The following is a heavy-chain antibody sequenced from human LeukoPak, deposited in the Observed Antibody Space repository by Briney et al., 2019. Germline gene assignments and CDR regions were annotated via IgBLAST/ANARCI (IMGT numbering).Heavy chain of an antibody. Sequence: SETLSLTCTVSGGSISGYYWSWIRQPPGKGLQWIGYIYTNENTKYSPSLQSRVTMSVDTSKNQFSLKLTSVTAADTAVYYCVRQAYYSESGSWTGFDYWGQGTPVPVSS. CDR3: VRQAYYSESGSWTGFDY. V-gene: IGHV4-4*09. CDR1: GGSISGYY. D-gene: IGHD3-10*01. CDR2: IYTNENT. J-gene: IGHJ4*02.